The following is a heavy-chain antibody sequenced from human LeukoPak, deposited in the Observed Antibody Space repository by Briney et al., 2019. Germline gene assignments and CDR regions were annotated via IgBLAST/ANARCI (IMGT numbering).Heavy chain of an antibody. Sequence: PGGSLRLSCAASGLTFNNYGMHWVRQAPGKGLEWVTLIQPDGNDKYYADSVKGRFTVSRDNSKNTLYLQLNSLRAEDTAVYYCAKRDAVTEFDYWGQGTLVTVSS. CDR1: GLTFNNYG. CDR3: AKRDAVTEFDY. J-gene: IGHJ4*02. D-gene: IGHD2-21*02. V-gene: IGHV3-30*02. CDR2: IQPDGNDK.